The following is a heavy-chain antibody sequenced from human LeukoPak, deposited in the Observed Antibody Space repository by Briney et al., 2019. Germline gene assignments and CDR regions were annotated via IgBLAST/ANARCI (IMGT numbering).Heavy chain of an antibody. V-gene: IGHV4-34*01. CDR2: INHSGST. J-gene: IGHJ3*02. CDR3: ASVVYPGAFDI. Sequence: SETLSLTCAVYGGSFSGYYRSWIRQPPGKGLEWIGEINHSGSTNYNPSLKSRVTISVDTSKNQFSLKLSSVTAADTAVYYCASVVYPGAFDIWGQGTMVTVSS. CDR1: GGSFSGYY. D-gene: IGHD2-21*01.